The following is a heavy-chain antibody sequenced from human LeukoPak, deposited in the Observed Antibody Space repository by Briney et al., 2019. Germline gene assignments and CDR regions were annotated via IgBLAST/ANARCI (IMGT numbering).Heavy chain of an antibody. J-gene: IGHJ4*02. CDR1: GYTLTELS. V-gene: IGHV1-46*01. Sequence: ASVKVSCKVSGYTLTELSMHWVRQAPGQGLEWMGIINPSGGSTSYAQKFQGRVTMTRDTSTSTVYMELSSLRSEDTAVYYCARGGRLRIFGVVDRLLKTGYYFDYWGQGTLVTVSS. CDR2: INPSGGST. D-gene: IGHD3-3*01. CDR3: ARGGRLRIFGVVDRLLKTGYYFDY.